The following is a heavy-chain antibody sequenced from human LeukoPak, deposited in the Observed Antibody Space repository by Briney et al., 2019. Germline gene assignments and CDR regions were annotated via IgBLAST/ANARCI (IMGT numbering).Heavy chain of an antibody. Sequence: KPSEPLSLTCAVSGLSFSSHYWTWLRQSPGTGLEWIGYISHIQRTNHNPPLKSRVTISIDTSTNQFSLNLRSVTAADTAVYYCARDLVTVTKGFDIWGQGTMVSVSS. J-gene: IGHJ3*02. V-gene: IGHV4-59*11. CDR3: ARDLVTVTKGFDI. CDR1: GLSFSSHY. CDR2: ISHIQRT. D-gene: IGHD4-17*01.